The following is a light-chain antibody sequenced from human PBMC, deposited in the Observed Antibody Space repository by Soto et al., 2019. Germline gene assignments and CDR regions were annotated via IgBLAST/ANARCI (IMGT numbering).Light chain of an antibody. CDR2: DVS. J-gene: IGLJ3*02. Sequence: QSALTQPRSVSGSPGQSVTISCTGTSSDVGGYNYVSWYQQHPGKAPKLVIYDVSKRPSGVPDRFSGSKSGNTASLTVSGLQAEDEADYSCCSYAGTYNHCVFGVGTKLTVL. CDR1: SSDVGGYNY. V-gene: IGLV2-11*01. CDR3: CSYAGTYNHCV.